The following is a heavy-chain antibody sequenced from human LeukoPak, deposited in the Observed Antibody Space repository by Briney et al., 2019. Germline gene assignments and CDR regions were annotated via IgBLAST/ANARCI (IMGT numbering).Heavy chain of an antibody. CDR3: AKRGAEVGATVAPGDY. J-gene: IGHJ4*02. CDR1: RFTFTSYA. CDR2: ITGSGGST. D-gene: IGHD1-26*01. Sequence: QPGGSLRLSCAASRFTFTSYAMSWVRQAPGKGLEWVSAITGSGGSTYYADSVKGRFTISRDSSKNTLYLQMNSLRAEDTAVYYCAKRGAEVGATVAPGDYWGQGTLVTVSS. V-gene: IGHV3-23*01.